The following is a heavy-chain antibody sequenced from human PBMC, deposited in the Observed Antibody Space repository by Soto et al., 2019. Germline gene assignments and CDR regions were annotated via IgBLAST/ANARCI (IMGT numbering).Heavy chain of an antibody. Sequence: QVQLVQSGAEVKKPGASMKVSCKASGYTFTNYGISWVRQAPGQGLEWMGWINVYNGNTKYAQKLQGRVTMTTDTSTSTAYMELRSLRYDDTAVHFWARDAAGGLCDYWGQGTLVTVSS. CDR2: INVYNGNT. V-gene: IGHV1-18*01. CDR3: ARDAAGGLCDY. D-gene: IGHD2-2*01. J-gene: IGHJ4*02. CDR1: GYTFTNYG.